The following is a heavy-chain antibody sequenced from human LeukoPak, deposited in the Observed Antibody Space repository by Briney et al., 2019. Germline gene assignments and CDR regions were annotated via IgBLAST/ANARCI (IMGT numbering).Heavy chain of an antibody. Sequence: GGSLRLSCAASGFTFSNYWMSWVRQAPGKGLEWVASIKQDESEKYYVDSVKGRFTISRDNAKNSLYLQMNSLRAEDTAVYYCARVFPYGRGAFDIWGQGTMVTVSS. J-gene: IGHJ3*02. V-gene: IGHV3-7*03. CDR2: IKQDESEK. CDR1: GFTFSNYW. D-gene: IGHD3-10*01. CDR3: ARVFPYGRGAFDI.